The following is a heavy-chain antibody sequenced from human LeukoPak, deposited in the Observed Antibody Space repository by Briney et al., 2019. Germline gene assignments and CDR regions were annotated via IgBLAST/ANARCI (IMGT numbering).Heavy chain of an antibody. CDR1: GFTFNTYW. CDR3: VRDFLWRGYSWNWFDP. V-gene: IGHV3-74*01. D-gene: IGHD3-3*01. CDR2: INNDGSDT. J-gene: IGHJ5*02. Sequence: GGSLRLSCEASGFTFNTYWMHWVRQAQGQGLMWVSHINNDGSDTSYEDSVNGRFTISRDNAKNTLYLQMNSLRPEDTAVYYCVRDFLWRGYSWNWFDPWGQGTLVTVSS.